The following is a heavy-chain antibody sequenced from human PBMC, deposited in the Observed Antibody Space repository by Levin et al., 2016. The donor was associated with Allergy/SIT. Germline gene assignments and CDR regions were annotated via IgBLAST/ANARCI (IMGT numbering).Heavy chain of an antibody. CDR2: ISTNGGVA. J-gene: IGHJ4*02. Sequence: WIRQPPGKGLEWIAAISTNGGVADYADSVMGRVTISRDNSKNTLYLQMDNLRADDTAKYYCAIPISVIRGLIGDYWGQGTLVTVSS. V-gene: IGHV3-23*01. CDR3: AIPISVIRGLIGDY. D-gene: IGHD3-10*01.